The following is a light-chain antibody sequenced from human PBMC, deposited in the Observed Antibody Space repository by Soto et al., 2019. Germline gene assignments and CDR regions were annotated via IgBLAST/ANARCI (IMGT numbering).Light chain of an antibody. Sequence: IVLTHSPGTLSLSPGEMTTLSFGAIQSVSNNYLAGYQQKPCQAPRLLIYGASNRATGIPDRFSGSGSGTDFTLTISRLEPEDFAVYYCQQYGSSGTFGQGTKVDIK. V-gene: IGKV3-20*01. J-gene: IGKJ1*01. CDR1: QSVSNNY. CDR3: QQYGSSGT. CDR2: GAS.